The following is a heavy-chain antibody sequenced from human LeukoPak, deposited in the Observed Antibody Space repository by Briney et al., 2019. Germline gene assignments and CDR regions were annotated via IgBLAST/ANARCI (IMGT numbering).Heavy chain of an antibody. CDR1: GFAFRSYE. V-gene: IGHV3-48*03. Sequence: AGGSLRLSCAASGFAFRSYEMNWGRQAPGKGLEWVSYISSSGSTIYYAEFVKGRFTISRDNATNSLYLQMNSLRAEDTAVYYCARKGGYGLDFDYWGQGTLVTVSS. CDR2: ISSSGSTI. J-gene: IGHJ4*02. D-gene: IGHD5-18*01. CDR3: ARKGGYGLDFDY.